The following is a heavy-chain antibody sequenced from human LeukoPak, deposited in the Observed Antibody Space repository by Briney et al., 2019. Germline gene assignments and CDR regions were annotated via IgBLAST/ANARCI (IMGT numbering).Heavy chain of an antibody. J-gene: IGHJ4*02. V-gene: IGHV3-72*01. CDR3: ARDDGGQGDY. Sequence: GGSLRLSCAASGFTFSDHYMDWVRQAPGKGLEWVGRSKNKANSYITQYAAFVQGRFAISRDDSKNSLYLQINSLKTEDTAVYYCARDDGGQGDYWGQGTLVTVSS. CDR2: SKNKANSYIT. D-gene: IGHD2-15*01. CDR1: GFTFSDHY.